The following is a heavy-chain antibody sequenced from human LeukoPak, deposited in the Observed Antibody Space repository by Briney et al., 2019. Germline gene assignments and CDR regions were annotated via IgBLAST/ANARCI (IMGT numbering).Heavy chain of an antibody. V-gene: IGHV1-69*13. CDR3: ARDFSHDYSNYGGMDV. CDR1: GGTFSRYS. CDR2: IIPIFGTA. D-gene: IGHD4-11*01. Sequence: SVKVSCKASGGTFSRYSISWVRQAPGQGLEWMGGIIPIFGTANYAQKFQGRVTITADESTSTAYMELSSLRSEDTAVYYCARDFSHDYSNYGGMDVWGQGTTVTVSS. J-gene: IGHJ6*02.